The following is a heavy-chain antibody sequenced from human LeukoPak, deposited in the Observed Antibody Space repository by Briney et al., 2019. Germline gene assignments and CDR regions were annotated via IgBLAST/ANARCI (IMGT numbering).Heavy chain of an antibody. CDR2: ISAYNGNT. CDR3: ARTCDILTGYPTFDY. D-gene: IGHD3-9*01. J-gene: IGHJ4*02. V-gene: IGHV1-18*01. CDR1: GYTFTSYG. Sequence: ASVKVSCRASGYTFTSYGISWVRQAPGQGLEWMGWISAYNGNTNYAQKLQGRVTMTTDTSTSTAYMELRSLRSDDTAVYYCARTCDILTGYPTFDYWGQGTLVTVSS.